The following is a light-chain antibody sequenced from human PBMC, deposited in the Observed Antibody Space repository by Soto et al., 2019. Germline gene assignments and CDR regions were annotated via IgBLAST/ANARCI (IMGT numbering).Light chain of an antibody. V-gene: IGKV3-20*01. CDR1: QSVSSSY. CDR3: QQYGSSLFT. Sequence: EIVLTQSPGTLSLSPGERATLSCRASQSVSSSYLAWYQQKPGQAPRLLIYGASSRATGIPDRFSGSGSGTDFALTNSRLEPEVFAVYYGQQYGSSLFTFGPRTKVDIK. CDR2: GAS. J-gene: IGKJ3*01.